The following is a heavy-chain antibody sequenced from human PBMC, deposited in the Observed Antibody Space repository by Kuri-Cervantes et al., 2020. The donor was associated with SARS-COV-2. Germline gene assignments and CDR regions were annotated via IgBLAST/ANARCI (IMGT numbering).Heavy chain of an antibody. Sequence: SCGVSGGSINSGQYYWSWVRQPPGKGLEWIGYISYRGYTHYNPSLKSRASISLDASKNQFSLQLASATAADTAVFFCAREVVVVPAASYFDNWGQGTLVTVSS. CDR2: ISYRGYT. CDR1: GGSINSGQYY. J-gene: IGHJ4*02. V-gene: IGHV4-30-4*01. CDR3: AREVVVVPAASYFDN. D-gene: IGHD2-21*01.